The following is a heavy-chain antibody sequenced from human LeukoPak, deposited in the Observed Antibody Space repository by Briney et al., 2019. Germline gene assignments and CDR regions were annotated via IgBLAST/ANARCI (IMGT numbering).Heavy chain of an antibody. J-gene: IGHJ4*02. D-gene: IGHD3-22*01. Sequence: GGSLRLSCAASGFTSSYYWMGWVRQAPGKGLEWVANIKQDGSEKYYVDSVKGRFTISRDNAKNSLYLQMNSMRAEDTAVYYCARDEHQYYHASSGRFDYWGQGILVTVSS. CDR3: ARDEHQYYHASSGRFDY. V-gene: IGHV3-7*04. CDR2: IKQDGSEK. CDR1: GFTSSYYW.